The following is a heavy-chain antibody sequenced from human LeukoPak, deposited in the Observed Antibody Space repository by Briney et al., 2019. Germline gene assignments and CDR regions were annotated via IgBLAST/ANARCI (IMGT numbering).Heavy chain of an antibody. CDR1: GYTFTSYG. Sequence: GASVKVSCKASGYTFTSYGISWVRQAPGQELEWMGWISAYNGNTNYAQKLQGRVTMTTDTSTSTAYMELRSLRSDDTAVYYCARESHYYGSGSELSAFDIWGQGTMVTVSS. J-gene: IGHJ3*02. CDR3: ARESHYYGSGSELSAFDI. CDR2: ISAYNGNT. D-gene: IGHD3-10*01. V-gene: IGHV1-18*01.